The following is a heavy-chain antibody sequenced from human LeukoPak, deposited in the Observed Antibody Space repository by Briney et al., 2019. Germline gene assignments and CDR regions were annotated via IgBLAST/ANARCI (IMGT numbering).Heavy chain of an antibody. V-gene: IGHV3-53*05. D-gene: IGHD1-26*01. Sequence: GGSLRLSCAASGFTVSSNYMSWVRQAPGKGLEWVSVIYSGGSTYYADSVKSRFTISRDNSKNTLYLQMNSLRAEDTAVYYCANPPIVGATDDAFDIWGQGTMVTVSS. CDR1: GFTVSSNY. J-gene: IGHJ3*02. CDR2: IYSGGST. CDR3: ANPPIVGATDDAFDI.